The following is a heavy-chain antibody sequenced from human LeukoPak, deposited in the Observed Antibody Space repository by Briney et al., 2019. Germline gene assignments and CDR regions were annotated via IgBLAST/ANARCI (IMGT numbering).Heavy chain of an antibody. V-gene: IGHV3-30*02. Sequence: PGGSLRLSCAASGFTFSSYGMHWVRQAPGKGLEWVAFIRYDGSNKYYADSVKGRFTISRDNSKNTLYLQMNSLRAEDTAVYYCAYSSSWYSDYWGQGTLVTVSS. J-gene: IGHJ4*02. CDR3: AYSSSWYSDY. D-gene: IGHD6-13*01. CDR1: GFTFSSYG. CDR2: IRYDGSNK.